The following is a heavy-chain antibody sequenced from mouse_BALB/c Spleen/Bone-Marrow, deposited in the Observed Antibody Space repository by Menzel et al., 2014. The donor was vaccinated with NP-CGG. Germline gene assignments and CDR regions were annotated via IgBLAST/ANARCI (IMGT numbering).Heavy chain of an antibody. D-gene: IGHD2-1*01. Sequence: QVQLQQSDAELVKPGASVKISCKASGYTFTDHAIHWVQQKPEQGLEWIGYISPGNGDIKYNEKFKGKATLTADKSSSTAYMQLSGLTAEDSAVYICRRSVGNPFDHWGQGTTLTVSS. J-gene: IGHJ2*01. CDR2: ISPGNGDI. CDR3: RRSVGNPFDH. V-gene: IGHV1S53*02. CDR1: GYTFTDHA.